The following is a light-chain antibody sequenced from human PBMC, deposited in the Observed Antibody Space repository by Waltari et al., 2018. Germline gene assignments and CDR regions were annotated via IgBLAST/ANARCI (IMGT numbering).Light chain of an antibody. CDR1: QKINTW. Sequence: DIQMTQSPSTLSASVGDRVTITCRASQKINTWLAWHQQKPGKAPKLLLPKASSLESGVPSRVSGSGSGTEFTLTISSLQPDDFATYYCLQYNGEPRTFGQGTKVEVK. V-gene: IGKV1-5*03. CDR3: LQYNGEPRT. CDR2: KAS. J-gene: IGKJ1*01.